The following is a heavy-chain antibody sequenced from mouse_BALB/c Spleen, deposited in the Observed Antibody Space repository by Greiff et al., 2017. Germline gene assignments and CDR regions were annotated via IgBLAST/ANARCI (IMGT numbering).Heavy chain of an antibody. CDR2: IRNKANGYTT. D-gene: IGHD1-2*01. CDR3: SRDCNYGVYWYFDV. CDR1: GFTFTDYY. J-gene: IGHJ1*01. Sequence: EVMLVESGGGLVQPGGSLRLSCATSGFTFTDYYMSWVRQPPGKALEWLGFIRNKANGYTTEYSASVKGRFTISRDNSRGILYLQMNTLRAEDSATYYCSRDCNYGVYWYFDVWGAGTTVTVSS. V-gene: IGHV7-3*02.